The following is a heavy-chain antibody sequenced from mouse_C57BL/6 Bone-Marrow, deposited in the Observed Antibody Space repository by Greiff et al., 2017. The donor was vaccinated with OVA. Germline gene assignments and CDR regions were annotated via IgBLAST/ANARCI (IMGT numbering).Heavy chain of an antibody. CDR1: GYTFTSYG. J-gene: IGHJ3*01. V-gene: IGHV1-81*01. D-gene: IGHD1-1*01. Sequence: LVESGAELARPGASVKLSCKASGYTFTSYGISWVKQRTGQGLEWIGEIYPRSGNTYYNEKFKGKATLTADKSSSKAYMELLSLTSEDSAFYFCARRHYYGPWFAYWGQGTLVTVSA. CDR2: IYPRSGNT. CDR3: ARRHYYGPWFAY.